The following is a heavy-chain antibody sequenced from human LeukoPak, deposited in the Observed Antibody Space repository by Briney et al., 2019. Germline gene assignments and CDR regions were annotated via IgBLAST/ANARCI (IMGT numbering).Heavy chain of an antibody. V-gene: IGHV3-30*18. CDR1: GFTFSSYG. CDR2: ISYDGGNK. J-gene: IGHJ4*02. Sequence: PVRSLRLSCAASGFTFSSYGMHGVRQAPGKGLEWVAVISYDGGNKYYADSVKGRFTISRDNSKNTLYLQMNSLRAEDTAVHYCAKDRSPRGGYYFDYWGQGTLVTVSS. D-gene: IGHD1-26*01. CDR3: AKDRSPRGGYYFDY.